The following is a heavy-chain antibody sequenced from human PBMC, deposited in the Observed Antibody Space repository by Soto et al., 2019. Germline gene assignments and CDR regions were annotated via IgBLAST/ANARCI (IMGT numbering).Heavy chain of an antibody. CDR2: ISGSGGST. V-gene: IGHV3-23*01. D-gene: IGHD3-22*01. CDR3: AKDRGKRSYYDSSGQMYFQH. CDR1: GFTFSSYA. Sequence: GGSLRLSCAASGFTFSSYAMSWVRQAPGKGLEWVSAISGSGGSTYYADSVKGRFTISRDNSKNTLYLQMNSLRAEDTAVYYCAKDRGKRSYYDSSGQMYFQHWGQGTLVTVSS. J-gene: IGHJ1*01.